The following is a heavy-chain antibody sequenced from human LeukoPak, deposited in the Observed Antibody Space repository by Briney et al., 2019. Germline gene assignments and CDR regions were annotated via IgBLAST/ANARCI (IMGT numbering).Heavy chain of an antibody. CDR1: GGSISSSTYY. CDR3: ARGSVRGEFDP. D-gene: IGHD3-10*01. J-gene: IGHJ5*02. Sequence: SETLSLTCTVSGGSISSSTYYWSWVRQPPGKGLEWIGYIYYTGSTDYNPSLKSRVTMSVDTSKNQFSLKLSSVTAADTAVYSCARGSVRGEFDPWGQGTLVTVSS. CDR2: IYYTGST. V-gene: IGHV4-61*01.